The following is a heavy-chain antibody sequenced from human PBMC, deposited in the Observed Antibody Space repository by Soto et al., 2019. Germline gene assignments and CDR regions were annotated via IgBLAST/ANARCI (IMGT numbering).Heavy chain of an antibody. CDR3: ARERGNYYDSSGYYYGLDY. D-gene: IGHD3-22*01. CDR2: IYYSGST. CDR1: GGSISSYY. Sequence: PSETLSLTCAVSGGSISSYYWSWIRQPPGKGLEWIGYIYYSGSTNYNPSLKSRVTISVDTSKNQFSLKLSSVTAADTAVYYCARERGNYYDSSGYYYGLDYWGQGTLVTVSS. J-gene: IGHJ4*02. V-gene: IGHV4-59*01.